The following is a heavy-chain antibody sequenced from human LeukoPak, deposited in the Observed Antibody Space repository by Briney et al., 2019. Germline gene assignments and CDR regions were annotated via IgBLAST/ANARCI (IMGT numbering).Heavy chain of an antibody. J-gene: IGHJ6*02. CDR1: GFTFSDYY. D-gene: IGHD3-3*01. CDR3: TTDYDSYGMDV. CDR2: IRDKVHSYTT. Sequence: GGSPRLSCAASGFTFSDYYMDWVRQAPGKGLEWVGRIRDKVHSYTTEYAASVQGRFTISRHDSKHSLYLQMNSLKTEDTAVYYCTTDYDSYGMDVWGQGTTVTVSS. V-gene: IGHV3-72*01.